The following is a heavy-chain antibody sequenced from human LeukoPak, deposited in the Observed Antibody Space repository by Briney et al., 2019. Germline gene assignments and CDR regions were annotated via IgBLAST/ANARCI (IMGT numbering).Heavy chain of an antibody. CDR1: GGSISSGGYS. CDR3: ARGGSTFPDY. CDR2: IYHSGST. J-gene: IGHJ4*02. Sequence: SETLSLTCTVSGGSISSGGYSWSWIRQPPGKGLEWIGYIYHSGSTYYNPSLKSRVTISVDRSKNQFSLKLSSVTAADTAVYYCARGGSTFPDYWGQGTLVTVSS. V-gene: IGHV4-30-2*01.